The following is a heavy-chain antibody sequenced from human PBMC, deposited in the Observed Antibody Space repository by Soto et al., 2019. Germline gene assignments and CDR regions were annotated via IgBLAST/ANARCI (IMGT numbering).Heavy chain of an antibody. CDR3: ARGFSTYGSRWYDNHFDY. CDR2: INPSGGST. J-gene: IGHJ4*02. CDR1: GGTFTSYY. D-gene: IGHD6-13*01. V-gene: IGHV1-46*01. Sequence: QVQLVQSGAEVKKPGSSVKVSCKASGGTFTSYYMHWVRQAPGQGLEWMGVINPSGGSTSYAQKFQDRVTMTRDTSTSTVYMELSSLRSEDTAVYYCARGFSTYGSRWYDNHFDYWGQGTLVTVSS.